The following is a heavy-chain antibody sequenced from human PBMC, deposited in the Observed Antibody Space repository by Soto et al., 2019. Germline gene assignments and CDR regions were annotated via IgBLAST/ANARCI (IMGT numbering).Heavy chain of an antibody. Sequence: SETLSLTCTVSGDSISSFYWTWIRQPPGKGLEWVGYIFSSGSTNYNPSLKSRVTISVDTSENQFSLKLTSVTAADTAAYYCARVGYCSSTPCWPIGYFEYWGQGTLVTVSS. CDR2: IFSSGST. CDR1: GDSISSFY. V-gene: IGHV4-59*01. J-gene: IGHJ4*02. CDR3: ARVGYCSSTPCWPIGYFEY. D-gene: IGHD2-2*01.